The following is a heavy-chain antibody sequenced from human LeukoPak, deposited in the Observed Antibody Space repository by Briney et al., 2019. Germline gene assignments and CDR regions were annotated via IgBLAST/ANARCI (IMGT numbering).Heavy chain of an antibody. J-gene: IGHJ3*02. CDR3: ARNGPSADDAFDI. CDR1: GYTFTSYD. Sequence: ASVKVSCKASGYTFTSYDINWVRQATGQGLEWMGWMNPNSGNTGYAQKFQGRVTMTRNTSISTAYMELSSLRSEDTAVYHCARNGPSADDAFDIWGQGTMVTVSS. D-gene: IGHD2-8*01. V-gene: IGHV1-8*01. CDR2: MNPNSGNT.